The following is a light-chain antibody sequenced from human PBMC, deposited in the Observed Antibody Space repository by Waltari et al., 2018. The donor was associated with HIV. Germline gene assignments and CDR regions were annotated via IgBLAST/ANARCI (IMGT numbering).Light chain of an antibody. CDR2: EVD. J-gene: IGLJ1*01. V-gene: IGLV2-14*01. CDR1: SSDVGGFNY. Sequence: QSALTQPASVSGSPGQSITISCTGTSSDVGGFNYVPWYQQYPGKAPKLIIYEVDNRPSGVSHRFSGSESGNTASLTISGLQAEDEADYYCSSYTSGTTPSVFGTGTKVTVL. CDR3: SSYTSGTTPSV.